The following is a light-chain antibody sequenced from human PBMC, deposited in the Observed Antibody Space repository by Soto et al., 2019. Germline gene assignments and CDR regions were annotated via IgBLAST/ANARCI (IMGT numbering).Light chain of an antibody. CDR2: GAS. V-gene: IGKV3-20*01. J-gene: IGKJ1*01. Sequence: EIVLTQSPGTLSLSPGERATLSCRSSQSVSSSYLAWYQQQPGQAPSLLIYGASSSATGIPDRFSGSGSGTDFTLTISRPDPDDVAEYYYQHYGSSPWTFGQGTKVDIK. CDR1: QSVSSSY. CDR3: QHYGSSPWT.